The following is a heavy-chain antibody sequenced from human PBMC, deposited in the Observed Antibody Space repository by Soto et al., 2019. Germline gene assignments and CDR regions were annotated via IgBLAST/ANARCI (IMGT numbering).Heavy chain of an antibody. CDR1: GGTFSSYA. Sequence: GASVKVSCKASGGTFSSYAISWVRQAPGQGLEWMGGIIPIFGTANYAQKFQGRVTITADESTSTAYMELSSLRSEDTAVYYCASLTGHYDFWSGYYTPNVDYYYGMDVWGQGTTVTVSS. CDR3: ASLTGHYDFWSGYYTPNVDYYYGMDV. D-gene: IGHD3-3*01. V-gene: IGHV1-69*13. J-gene: IGHJ6*02. CDR2: IIPIFGTA.